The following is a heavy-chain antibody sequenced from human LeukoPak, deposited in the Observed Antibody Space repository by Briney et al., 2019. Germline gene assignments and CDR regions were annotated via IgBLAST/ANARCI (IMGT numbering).Heavy chain of an antibody. J-gene: IGHJ4*02. CDR1: GGSFSGYY. D-gene: IGHD2-8*02. CDR3: VRDRLVASTWDY. Sequence: SETLSLTCAVYGGSFSGYYWSWIRQPPGKGLEWIGEINHSGSTNYNPSLKSRVTISVDTSKNQFSLKLTSVTAADTAVYYCVRDRLVASTWDYWGQGTLVTVSS. V-gene: IGHV4-34*01. CDR2: INHSGST.